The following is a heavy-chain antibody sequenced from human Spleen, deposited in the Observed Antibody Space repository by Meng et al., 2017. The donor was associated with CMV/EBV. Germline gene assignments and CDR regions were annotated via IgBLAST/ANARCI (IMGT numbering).Heavy chain of an antibody. CDR3: ARPTLYSYGFPTNHYYGLDV. D-gene: IGHD5-18*01. CDR2: ISSTSTYI. J-gene: IGHJ6*02. CDR1: EFTFSNYR. Sequence: GGSLRLSCAAFEFTFSNYRMNWVRQAPGKGLEWISFISSTSTYIDYADSVKGRFTISRDNARNSLFLQMNSLRTEDTAVYYCARPTLYSYGFPTNHYYGLDVWGLGATVTVSS. V-gene: IGHV3-21*01.